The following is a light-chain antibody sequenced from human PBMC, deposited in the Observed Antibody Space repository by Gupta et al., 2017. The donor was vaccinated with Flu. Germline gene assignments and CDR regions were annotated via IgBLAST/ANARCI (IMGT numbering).Light chain of an antibody. CDR3: QQYGSSPLT. J-gene: IGKJ4*01. Sequence: IVFTQAPGTLSLSPWERATLSCRSSQSVSSSYLAWYQQKPCQAPRLLIYGASSRATGIPDRFSGSGSGTDFTITISRLEHEDFAVYYCQQYGSSPLTFGGGTQVEIK. CDR2: GAS. CDR1: QSVSSSY. V-gene: IGKV3-20*01.